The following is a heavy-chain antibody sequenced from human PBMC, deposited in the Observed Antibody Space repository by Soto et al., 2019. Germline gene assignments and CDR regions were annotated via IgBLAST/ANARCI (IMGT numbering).Heavy chain of an antibody. CDR1: GGTIRSHGGY. CDR2: INYDGNT. CDR3: VRSSIEPRVFLYPSDY. V-gene: IGHV4-39*01. D-gene: IGHD6-6*01. J-gene: IGHJ4*02. Sequence: PSVPLSVPSTVAGGTIRSHGGYWVFIPQPTGKGLKSIANINYDGNTCYNPTLKSRVTISLDTSKTQFSLRLNSVTAADTAVYFCVRSSIEPRVFLYPSDYWGLGTLDTVPS.